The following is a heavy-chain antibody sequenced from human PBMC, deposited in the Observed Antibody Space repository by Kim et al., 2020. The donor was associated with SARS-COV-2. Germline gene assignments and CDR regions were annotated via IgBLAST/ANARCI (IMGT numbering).Heavy chain of an antibody. J-gene: IGHJ5*02. Sequence: SETLSLTCTVSGGSISSYYWSWIRQPPGKGLEWIGYIYYSGSTNYNPSLKSRVTISVDTSKNQFSLKLSSVTAADTAVYYCASGPGLSWFDPWGQGTLGTVSS. V-gene: IGHV4-59*01. CDR1: GGSISSYY. D-gene: IGHD6-19*01. CDR3: ASGPGLSWFDP. CDR2: IYYSGST.